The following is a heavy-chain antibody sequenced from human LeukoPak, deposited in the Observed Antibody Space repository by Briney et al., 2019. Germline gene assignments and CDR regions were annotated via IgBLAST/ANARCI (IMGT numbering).Heavy chain of an antibody. CDR1: GFTFDDYA. V-gene: IGHV3-9*03. Sequence: GRSLRLSCAASGFTFDDYAMHGVRQAPGKGVECVSGIIWNSGSIGYADSVKGRFNISRDKAKNSLYLQMNRLRAEDMALYYCAKDTGYDIFTGNQGYFDYWGQGTLVTVSS. J-gene: IGHJ4*02. D-gene: IGHD3-9*01. CDR3: AKDTGYDIFTGNQGYFDY. CDR2: IIWNSGSI.